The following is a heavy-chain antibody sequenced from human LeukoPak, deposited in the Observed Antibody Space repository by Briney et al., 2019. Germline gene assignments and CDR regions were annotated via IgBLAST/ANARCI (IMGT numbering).Heavy chain of an antibody. J-gene: IGHJ6*03. CDR1: GGSISSYY. D-gene: IGHD2/OR15-2a*01. Sequence: PSETLSLTCTVSGGSISSYYWSWIRQPPGKGLEWIGYIYYSGSTNYNPSLKSRVTISVDTSKNQFSLKLSSVTAADTAVYYCARVHMMGNYYMDVWGKGTTVTISS. CDR2: IYYSGST. V-gene: IGHV4-59*01. CDR3: ARVHMMGNYYMDV.